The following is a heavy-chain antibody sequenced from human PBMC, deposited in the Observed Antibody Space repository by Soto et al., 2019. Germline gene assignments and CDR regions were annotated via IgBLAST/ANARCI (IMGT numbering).Heavy chain of an antibody. Sequence: GSLRLSCAASGFTFSNFWVHWVRQAPGKGLVWVSRASPDGSSTSYADSVKSRFTISRDNAKNMLYMEMNSLRAEDTAVYYCASHGSGDYFWFDPWGQGTLVTVSS. D-gene: IGHD4-17*01. J-gene: IGHJ5*02. CDR1: GFTFSNFW. V-gene: IGHV3-74*01. CDR3: ASHGSGDYFWFDP. CDR2: ASPDGSST.